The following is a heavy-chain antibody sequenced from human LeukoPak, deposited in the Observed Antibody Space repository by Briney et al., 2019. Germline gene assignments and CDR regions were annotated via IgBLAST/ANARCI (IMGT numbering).Heavy chain of an antibody. CDR2: IYYSGST. J-gene: IGHJ4*02. CDR1: GGSISSHY. CDR3: AGSDTAMAYYFDY. D-gene: IGHD5-18*01. Sequence: SETLSLTCTVSGGSISSHYWSWIRQPPGKGLEWIGYIYYSGSTNYNPSLKSRVTISVDTSKNQFSLKLSSVTAADTAVYYCAGSDTAMAYYFDYWGRGTLVTVSS. V-gene: IGHV4-59*11.